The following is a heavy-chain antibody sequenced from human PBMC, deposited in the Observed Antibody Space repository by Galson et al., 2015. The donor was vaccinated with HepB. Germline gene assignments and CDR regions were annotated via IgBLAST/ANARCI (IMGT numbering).Heavy chain of an antibody. J-gene: IGHJ6*04. Sequence: TLSLTCTVSGGSISSGSYYWSWIRQPAGKGLEWIGRIYASGTTNHNPSLQSRVTMSVDTSKNQFSLNLNSVTAADTAVYYCARRLAVWGRGTTVTVSS. CDR1: GGSISSGSYY. CDR2: IYASGTT. CDR3: ARRLAV. V-gene: IGHV4-61*02.